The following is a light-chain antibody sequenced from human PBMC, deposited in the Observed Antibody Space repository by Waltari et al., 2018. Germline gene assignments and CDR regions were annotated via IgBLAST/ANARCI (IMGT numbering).Light chain of an antibody. V-gene: IGLV3-21*02. Sequence: SYVLTQPPSVSVAPGPTATITCGGNNLERKTVHWYQQRPGQAPVVVVYDDTDRPSRVPDRFSGSNSGNTATLTINRVEVGDEADYYCHVWDSSNDHLVIFGGGTRLTVL. J-gene: IGLJ2*01. CDR1: NLERKT. CDR3: HVWDSSNDHLVI. CDR2: DDT.